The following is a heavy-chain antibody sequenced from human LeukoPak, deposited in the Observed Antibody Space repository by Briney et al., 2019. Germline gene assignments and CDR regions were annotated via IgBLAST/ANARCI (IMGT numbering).Heavy chain of an antibody. J-gene: IGHJ6*03. D-gene: IGHD2-2*01. Sequence: SVKVSCKASGGTFSSYAISWVRQAPGQGLEWMGGIIPIFGTANYAQKFQGRVTITADESTSTAYMELSSLRSEDTAVYYCTGGDCSSTSCYYYYYYYYMDVWGKGTTVTVSS. CDR2: IIPIFGTA. CDR1: GGTFSSYA. V-gene: IGHV1-69*13. CDR3: TGGDCSSTSCYYYYYYYYMDV.